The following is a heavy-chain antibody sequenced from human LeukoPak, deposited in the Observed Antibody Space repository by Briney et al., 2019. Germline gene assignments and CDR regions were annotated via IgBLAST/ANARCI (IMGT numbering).Heavy chain of an antibody. D-gene: IGHD6-19*01. Sequence: GGSLRLPCAGSGFIFNNYAMHWVRQPPGKGLEWVSGISWNSGSIDYADSVKGRFTISRDNPKNSLYLQMNSLRVEDTAFYYCAKDNRRHYTSGPNPDSLHWGQGALVTVSS. J-gene: IGHJ4*02. V-gene: IGHV3-9*01. CDR3: AKDNRRHYTSGPNPDSLH. CDR2: ISWNSGSI. CDR1: GFIFNNYA.